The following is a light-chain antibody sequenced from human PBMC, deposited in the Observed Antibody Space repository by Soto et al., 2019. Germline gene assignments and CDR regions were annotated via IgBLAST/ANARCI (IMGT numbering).Light chain of an antibody. V-gene: IGKV1-39*01. Sequence: DIQMTQSPSSLSASVGDRVTITCRASQSISSYVNWYQQKPGKAPKLLIYAASSLQSGVPSRFSGSGSGTDFTLTISCLQSEDFATYYCQQYYSYPRTFGQGTKVDIK. CDR1: QSISSY. J-gene: IGKJ1*01. CDR3: QQYYSYPRT. CDR2: AAS.